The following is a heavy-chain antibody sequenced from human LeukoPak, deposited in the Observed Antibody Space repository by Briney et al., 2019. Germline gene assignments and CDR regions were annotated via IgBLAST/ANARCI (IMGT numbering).Heavy chain of an antibody. V-gene: IGHV3-7*01. D-gene: IGHD6-19*01. J-gene: IGHJ4*02. CDR2: IKQDGSEK. CDR1: GFTFSSYW. Sequence: GGSLRLSCAASGFTFSSYWMSWVRQAPGKGLEWVANIKQDGSEKYYVDSVKGRFTISRDNAKNSLYLQMNSLRAEDTAVYYCARAGSGWYVRSLDYWGQGTLVTVSS. CDR3: ARAGSGWYVRSLDY.